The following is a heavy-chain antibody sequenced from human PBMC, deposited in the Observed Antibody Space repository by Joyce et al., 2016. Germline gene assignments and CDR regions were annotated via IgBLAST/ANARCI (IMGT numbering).Heavy chain of an antibody. D-gene: IGHD3-3*01. J-gene: IGHJ4*02. CDR2: IYFSGST. CDR1: GGSISSGDYY. CDR3: ARGNGDFWSGYYNYFDY. Sequence: QVQLQESGPGLVKLSQTLSLTCTVSGGSISSGDYYWSWVRQSPGKGLEWIGYIYFSGSTHRNTSLKSRLTISADTSKNPFSLKVRSVTAADTAVYYCARGNGDFWSGYYNYFDYWGQGILVTVSS. V-gene: IGHV4-30-4*01.